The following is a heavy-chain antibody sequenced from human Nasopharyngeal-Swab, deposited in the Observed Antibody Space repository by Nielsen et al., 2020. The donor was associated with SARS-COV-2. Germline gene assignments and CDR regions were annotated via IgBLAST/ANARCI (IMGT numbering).Heavy chain of an antibody. CDR2: ISGSGSYV. Sequence: CAGLGFIFNNYSMFWVRQVPGEGLEWVSSISGSGSYVYYADSVKGRFTISKDSAKNSLYLQMNSLRADDTAVYFCARIAGRGSIYYYYMDVWGTGTTVTVSS. CDR1: GFIFNNYS. D-gene: IGHD1-26*01. J-gene: IGHJ6*03. V-gene: IGHV3-21*01. CDR3: ARIAGRGSIYYYYMDV.